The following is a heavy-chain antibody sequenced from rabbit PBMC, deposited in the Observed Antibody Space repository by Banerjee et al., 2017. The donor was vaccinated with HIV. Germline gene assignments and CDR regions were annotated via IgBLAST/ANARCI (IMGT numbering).Heavy chain of an antibody. D-gene: IGHD1-1*01. CDR2: IDPIFNNT. V-gene: IGHV1S43*01. CDR1: GIDLSSDYY. CDR3: VRDFPYSSSIGL. J-gene: IGHJ3*01. Sequence: QQQLEESGGGLVKPGGTLTLTCKASGIDLSSDYYMCWVRQAPGKGLEWIGYIDPIFNNTYFASWVNGRFTLPSLNAQNTLYLQLNSLSTADTATYFCVRDFPYSSSIGLWGQGSLVTVS.